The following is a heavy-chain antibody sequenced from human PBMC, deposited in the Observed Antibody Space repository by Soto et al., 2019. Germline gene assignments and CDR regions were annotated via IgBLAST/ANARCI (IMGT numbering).Heavy chain of an antibody. CDR1: GGSISSGGYS. D-gene: IGHD3-22*01. Sequence: SETLSLTCAVSGGSISSGGYSWSWIRQPPGKGLEWIGYIYHSGSTYYNPSLKSRVTISVDRSKNQFSLKLSSVTAADTAVYYCARVYYYDSSGYYLDYWGQGTLVTVSS. CDR3: ARVYYYDSSGYYLDY. J-gene: IGHJ4*02. CDR2: IYHSGST. V-gene: IGHV4-30-2*01.